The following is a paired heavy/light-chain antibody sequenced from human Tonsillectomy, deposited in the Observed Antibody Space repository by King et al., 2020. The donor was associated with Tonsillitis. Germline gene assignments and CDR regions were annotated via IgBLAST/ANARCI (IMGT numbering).Heavy chain of an antibody. Sequence: EVQLLESGGALAQPGGSLRVSCAASGFTFSNYAMTWVRQAPGKGLEWVSGISDSGVITDYADSVKGRFTISRDNSEHMLYLQMSSLRVEDTATYYCAKEQDFGEFLESPFDSWGRGTPVTVSS. J-gene: IGHJ4*02. D-gene: IGHD3-10*01. V-gene: IGHV3-23*01. CDR3: AKEQDFGEFLESPFDS. CDR1: GFTFSNYA. CDR2: ISDSGVIT.
Light chain of an antibody. J-gene: IGLJ3*02. CDR1: SGHRSFA. Sequence: QVVLTQPPSASASLGASVKVTCTLASGHRSFAIAWHQSQPGKGPRFLMKVKADGSHIKGDGIPDRFSGSSSGAERYLTISNVQSEDEADYYCQTWAIGIRVVFGGGTKLTVL. CDR3: QTWAIGIRVV. V-gene: IGLV4-69*01. CDR2: VKADGSH.